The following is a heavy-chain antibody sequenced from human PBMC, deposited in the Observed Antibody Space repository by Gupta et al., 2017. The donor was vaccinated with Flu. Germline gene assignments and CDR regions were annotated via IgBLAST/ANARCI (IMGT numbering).Heavy chain of an antibody. Sequence: EVQLVQSETEVKEPGESRRISCQGSGYTFSNYWIGWVRQMPGKGLEWMGIIFPSDSDTRYSPSFQGQVTISADKSTNTAYLHWTRLTASDTAIYYCARRFMATQAFDYWGQGTPVTVSS. CDR1: GYTFSNYW. D-gene: IGHD3-10*01. CDR2: IFPSDSDT. V-gene: IGHV5-51*03. CDR3: ARRFMATQAFDY. J-gene: IGHJ4*02.